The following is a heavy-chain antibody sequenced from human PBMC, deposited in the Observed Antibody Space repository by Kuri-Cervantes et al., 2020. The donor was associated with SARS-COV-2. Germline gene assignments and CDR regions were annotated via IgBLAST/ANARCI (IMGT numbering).Heavy chain of an antibody. J-gene: IGHJ4*02. CDR1: GGSITSHY. CDR3: ARLGEGDDYDFWSGYYEGGYFDH. Sequence: SETLSLTCTVSGGSITSHYWSWIRQSPGKGLEWIGYFYYSGSTNYNPSLKSRVTISVDTSKNQFSLKLTSVTAADTAVYYCARLGEGDDYDFWSGYYEGGYFDHWGQGTLVTVSS. CDR2: FYYSGST. V-gene: IGHV4-59*08. D-gene: IGHD3-3*01.